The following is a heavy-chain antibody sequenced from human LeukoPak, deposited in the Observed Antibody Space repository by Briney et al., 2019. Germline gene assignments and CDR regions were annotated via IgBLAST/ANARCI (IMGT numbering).Heavy chain of an antibody. CDR3: ARYGEIVVVTAIAADAFDI. CDR2: IYYSGST. V-gene: IGHV4-39*01. D-gene: IGHD2-21*02. CDR1: GGSISSSSYY. Sequence: SETLSLTCTVSGGSISSSSYYWGWIRQPPGKGLEWIGSIYYSGSTYYNPSLKSRVTISVDTSENQFSLKLSPVTAADTAVYYCARYGEIVVVTAIAADAFDIWGQGTMVTVSS. J-gene: IGHJ3*02.